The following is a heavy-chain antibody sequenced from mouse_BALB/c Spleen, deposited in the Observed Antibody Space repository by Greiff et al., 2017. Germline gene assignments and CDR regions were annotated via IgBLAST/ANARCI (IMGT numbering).Heavy chain of an antibody. V-gene: IGHV7-3*02. CDR1: GFTFTDYY. CDR2: IRNKANGYTT. CDR3: ARDISHYYGSSPYYYAMDY. J-gene: IGHJ4*01. D-gene: IGHD1-1*01. Sequence: EVMLVESGGGLVQPGGSLRLSCATSGFTFTDYYMSWVRQPPGKALEWLGFIRNKANGYTTEYSASVKGRFTISRDNSQSILYLQMNTLRAEDSATYYCARDISHYYGSSPYYYAMDYWGQGTSVTVSS.